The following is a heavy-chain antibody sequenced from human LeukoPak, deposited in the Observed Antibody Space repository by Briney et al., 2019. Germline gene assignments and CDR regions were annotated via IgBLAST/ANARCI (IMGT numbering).Heavy chain of an antibody. CDR2: ISSSGSTI. CDR3: ARGGYSGSYFAY. V-gene: IGHV3-11*01. Sequence: PGGSLRLSCAPSGFTVITNYMSWVRQAPGKGLEWVSYISSSGSTIKYRDSVKGRFTISRDNAKNSLYVQMNSLRAEDTALYYCARGGYSGSYFAYWGQGTLVTVSS. CDR1: GFTVITNY. J-gene: IGHJ4*02. D-gene: IGHD1-26*01.